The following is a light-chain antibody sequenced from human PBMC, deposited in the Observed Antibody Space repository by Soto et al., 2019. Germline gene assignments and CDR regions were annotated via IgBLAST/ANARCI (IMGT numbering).Light chain of an antibody. CDR2: GAS. V-gene: IGKV3-20*01. CDR1: QSISSS. J-gene: IGKJ1*01. Sequence: EIVLTQSPGTLSLSPGERATLSCRASQSISSSLAWYQQKPGQVPRLLIYGASSRATGIPDRFSGSGSGTDFTLTISRLEPEDFALYYCQQYGRSPLTFGQGTKVDIK. CDR3: QQYGRSPLT.